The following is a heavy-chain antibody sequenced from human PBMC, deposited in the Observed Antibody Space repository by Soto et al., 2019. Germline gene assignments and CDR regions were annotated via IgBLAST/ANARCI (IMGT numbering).Heavy chain of an antibody. J-gene: IGHJ6*02. V-gene: IGHV1-69*06. Sequence: QAQLVQSGTEVKKPGSSVKVSCKSSGDTFTNFAISWVRQAPGQSLEWLGGVIPFFGTATYAQQFVGRVTMTADTSTETIYMDLTGLTFEDTAVYYCARTVWEDILLEPAAKHYFYGLDVWGQGTTVMVSS. CDR1: GDTFTNFA. D-gene: IGHD2-8*02. CDR3: ARTVWEDILLEPAAKHYFYGLDV. CDR2: VIPFFGTA.